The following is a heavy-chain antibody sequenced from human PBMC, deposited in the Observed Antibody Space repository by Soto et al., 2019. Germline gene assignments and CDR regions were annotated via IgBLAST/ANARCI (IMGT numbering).Heavy chain of an antibody. J-gene: IGHJ4*02. CDR3: ARQPSAAAGHFDY. CDR1: GGSISSSNW. CDR2: IYHSGST. Sequence: SETLSLTCAVSGGSISSSNWWSWVRQPPGKGLEWIGEIYHSGSTNYNPSLKSRVTISVDKSKNQFSLKLSSVTAADTVVYYCARQPSAAAGHFDYWGQGTLVTVS. D-gene: IGHD6-13*01. V-gene: IGHV4-4*02.